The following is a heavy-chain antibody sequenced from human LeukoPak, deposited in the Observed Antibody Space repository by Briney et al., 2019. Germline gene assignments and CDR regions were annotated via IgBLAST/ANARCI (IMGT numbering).Heavy chain of an antibody. V-gene: IGHV3-30*18. Sequence: GRSLRLSCAASGFTFSSYGMHWVRQAPGKGLEWVAVISYDGSNKYYADSAKGRFTISRDNSKNTLYLQMNSLRAEDTAVYYCAKDAQWELLSYYYYMDVWGKGTTVTVSS. CDR2: ISYDGSNK. D-gene: IGHD1-26*01. CDR1: GFTFSSYG. CDR3: AKDAQWELLSYYYYMDV. J-gene: IGHJ6*03.